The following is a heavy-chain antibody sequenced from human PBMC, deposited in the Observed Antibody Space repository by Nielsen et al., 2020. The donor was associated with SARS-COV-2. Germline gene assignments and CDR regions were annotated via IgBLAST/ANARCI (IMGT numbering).Heavy chain of an antibody. J-gene: IGHJ4*02. D-gene: IGHD6-13*01. V-gene: IGHV3-30*03. CDR2: ISYDGSNK. Sequence: GESLKISCAASGFTFSTYGMHWVRQAPGKGLAWVAVISYDGSNKYYADSAKGRFTISRDNSKNTLYLQMNSLRAEDTAVYYCARAAAGTISMDYWGQGTLVTVSS. CDR3: ARAAAGTISMDY. CDR1: GFTFSTYG.